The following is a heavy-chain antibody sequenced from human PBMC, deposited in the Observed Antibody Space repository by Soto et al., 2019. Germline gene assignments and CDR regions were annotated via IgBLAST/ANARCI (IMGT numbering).Heavy chain of an antibody. D-gene: IGHD4-17*01. Sequence: QVQLVQSGAEVKKPGSSVKVSCKASGGTFSSYTISWVRQAPGQGLEWMGRIIPILGIANYAQKFQGRVTITADKSTSTAYMELSSLRSEDTAVYYCARAHDYGDYEGAFDIWGQGTMVTVSS. J-gene: IGHJ3*02. CDR1: GGTFSSYT. CDR2: IIPILGIA. V-gene: IGHV1-69*02. CDR3: ARAHDYGDYEGAFDI.